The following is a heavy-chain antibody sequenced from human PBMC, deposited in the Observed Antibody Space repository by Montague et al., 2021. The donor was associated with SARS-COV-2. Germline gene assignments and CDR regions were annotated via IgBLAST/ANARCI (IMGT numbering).Heavy chain of an antibody. J-gene: IGHJ6*02. CDR1: GGSISSDSYY. CDR3: ARVGVGTMVRGVIPAYYYYGMDV. D-gene: IGHD3-10*01. CDR2: IYTSGST. Sequence: TLSLTCTVSGGSISSDSYYWSWIRQPAGKGLEWIGHIYTSGSTNYNPSLKSRVTISVDTSKNQFSLKLSSVTAADTAVYYCARVGVGTMVRGVIPAYYYYGMDVWGQGTTVTVSS. V-gene: IGHV4-61*09.